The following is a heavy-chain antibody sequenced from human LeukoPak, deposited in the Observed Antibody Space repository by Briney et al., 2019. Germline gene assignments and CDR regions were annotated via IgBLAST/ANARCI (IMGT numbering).Heavy chain of an antibody. CDR2: ISRSSDTI. V-gene: IGHV3-48*03. D-gene: IGHD6-13*01. J-gene: IGHJ4*02. Sequence: PGESLRLSCAASGFTFSTFEMSWVRQAPGKGLEWVSYISRSSDTIYYADSVKGRFTISRDDAKNSLYLQMNSLRAEDTAVYYCARGYSSDYWGQGTLVTVSS. CDR3: ARGYSSDY. CDR1: GFTFSTFE.